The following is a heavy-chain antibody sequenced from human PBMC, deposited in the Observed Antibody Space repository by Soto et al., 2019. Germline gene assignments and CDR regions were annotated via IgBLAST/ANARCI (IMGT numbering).Heavy chain of an antibody. D-gene: IGHD5-18*01. CDR1: GGSISSGDYY. CDR2: IYYSGST. Sequence: QVQLQESGPGLVKPSQTLSLTCTVSGGSISSGDYYWSWIRQPPGKGLEWIGYIYYSGSTYYNPSRKRRVXXXVXXSKNPFSLKLSSVTAADTAVYYCASTSYGYTFYDYWGQGTLVTVSS. CDR3: ASTSYGYTFYDY. V-gene: IGHV4-30-4*01. J-gene: IGHJ4*02.